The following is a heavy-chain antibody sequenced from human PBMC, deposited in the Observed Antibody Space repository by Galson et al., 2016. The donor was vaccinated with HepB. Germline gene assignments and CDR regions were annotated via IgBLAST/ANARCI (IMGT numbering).Heavy chain of an antibody. Sequence: SVKVSCKASGYTFTSYYMHWVRQAPGQGPEWMGIINPSGGSTSYAQKFQGRVTMTRDTSTSTVYMELNSLRSEDTAVYYCARDRHYYGSGNYPSRYFDYWGQGTLVTVSS. CDR2: INPSGGST. J-gene: IGHJ4*02. D-gene: IGHD3-10*01. V-gene: IGHV1-46*01. CDR1: GYTFTSYY. CDR3: ARDRHYYGSGNYPSRYFDY.